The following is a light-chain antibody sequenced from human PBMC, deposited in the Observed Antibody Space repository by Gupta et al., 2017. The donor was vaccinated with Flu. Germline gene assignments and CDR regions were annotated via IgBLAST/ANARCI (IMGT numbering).Light chain of an antibody. CDR1: QDIRND. Sequence: AIQVTQSPSSLSASVGDRVTITCRASQDIRNDLGWYQQRPGTAPKLLISAASRVEAGVPSRFSGSGSGTDFTLTISSRQPEDFATYYCQQEDIYPWTFGQGTKVEIK. V-gene: IGKV1-6*01. J-gene: IGKJ1*01. CDR3: QQEDIYPWT. CDR2: AAS.